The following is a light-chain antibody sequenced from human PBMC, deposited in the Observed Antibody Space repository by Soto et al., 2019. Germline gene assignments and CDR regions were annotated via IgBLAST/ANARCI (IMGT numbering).Light chain of an antibody. CDR1: QSVSSY. J-gene: IGKJ2*01. CDR2: GAS. CDR3: HQYSSPPAT. Sequence: EIVVTQSPGTLSLSPGERATLSCRTSQSVSSYLAWYQHKAGQAPRLLIYGASMRATGIPDRFSARGSGTDFTLTISGLAPEDFAVYYCHQYSSPPATFGQGTKLEIK. V-gene: IGKV3-20*01.